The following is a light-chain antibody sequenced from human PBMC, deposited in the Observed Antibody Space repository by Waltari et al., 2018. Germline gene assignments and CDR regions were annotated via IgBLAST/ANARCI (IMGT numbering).Light chain of an antibody. J-gene: IGKJ2*01. Sequence: IQLTQSPSSLSASVGDRVTITCRPSQVISNYLAWYQQKPGKVPKLLIHSASTLQSGVPSRFSGSGSGTDFTLTISSLQPEDFATYYCQQLHSPGYTFGQGTKLEIK. CDR1: QVISNY. CDR2: SAS. V-gene: IGKV1-9*01. CDR3: QQLHSPGYT.